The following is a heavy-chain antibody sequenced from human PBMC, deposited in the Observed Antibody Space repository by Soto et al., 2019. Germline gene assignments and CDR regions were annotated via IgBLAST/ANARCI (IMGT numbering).Heavy chain of an antibody. V-gene: IGHV4-38-2*01. CDR1: GYSISSTYY. CDR3: ARGHGSSSPWFDP. Sequence: SETLSLTCAVSGYSISSTYYWGWIRQPPGKGLEWIGSIYHSGSTYYNPSLKSRVTISVDTSKNQFSLKLSSVTAADTAAYYCARGHGSSSPWFDPWGQGTLVTVSS. J-gene: IGHJ5*02. D-gene: IGHD6-6*01. CDR2: IYHSGST.